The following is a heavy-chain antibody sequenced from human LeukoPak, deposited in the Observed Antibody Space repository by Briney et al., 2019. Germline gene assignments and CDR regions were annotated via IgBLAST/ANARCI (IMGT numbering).Heavy chain of an antibody. Sequence: PSETLSLTCAVYGGSFSGYYWSWIRQPPGKGLEWIGEINHSGSTNYNPSLKSRVTISVDTSKNQFSLKLSSATAADTAVYYCATRSYYYGSGLDDYWGQGTLVTVSS. J-gene: IGHJ4*02. D-gene: IGHD3-10*01. CDR2: INHSGST. V-gene: IGHV4-34*01. CDR3: ATRSYYYGSGLDDY. CDR1: GGSFSGYY.